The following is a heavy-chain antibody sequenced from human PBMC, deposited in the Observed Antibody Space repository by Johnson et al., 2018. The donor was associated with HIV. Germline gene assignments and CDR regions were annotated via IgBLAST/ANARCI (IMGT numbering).Heavy chain of an antibody. V-gene: IGHV3-30*03. CDR2: ISYDGSSK. Sequence: HVQLVESGGRVVQPGGSLTLSCAASGFTFSTYGMHWVRQAPGRGLEWVAVISYDGSSKYNVHFTKGRFTISRDNSKDILYLQMDSLRAEDTAVYFCAREMVAAKDAFDIWDQGTMVTVSS. CDR3: AREMVAAKDAFDI. D-gene: IGHD2-15*01. CDR1: GFTFSTYG. J-gene: IGHJ3*02.